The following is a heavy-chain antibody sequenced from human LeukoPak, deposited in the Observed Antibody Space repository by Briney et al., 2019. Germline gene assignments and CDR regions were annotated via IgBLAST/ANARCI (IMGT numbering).Heavy chain of an antibody. CDR2: VYGSGST. CDR1: GGSISSNY. V-gene: IGHV4-4*07. Sequence: SETLSLTCIVSGGSISSNYWSWTRQSAGKGLEYIGRVYGSGSTDYSPSVKSRVTMSVDTSKNQFSLKLSSVTAADTAVYYCARGRIAAAGRRTYYYGMDVWGQGTTVTVSS. CDR3: ARGRIAAAGRRTYYYGMDV. D-gene: IGHD6-13*01. J-gene: IGHJ6*02.